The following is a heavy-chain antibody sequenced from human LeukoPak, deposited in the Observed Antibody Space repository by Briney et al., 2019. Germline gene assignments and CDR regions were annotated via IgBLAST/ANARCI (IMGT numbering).Heavy chain of an antibody. Sequence: GRSLRLSCAASGFTFDDHGMHWVRQAPGKGLEGVAGISWRRGIIGYADSVKGRFTISRDNAKNSLYLQMNSLRAEDTAVYYCASELVTTVTPTGYWGQGTLVTVSS. V-gene: IGHV3-9*01. D-gene: IGHD4-17*01. CDR1: GFTFDDHG. CDR3: ASELVTTVTPTGY. J-gene: IGHJ4*02. CDR2: ISWRRGII.